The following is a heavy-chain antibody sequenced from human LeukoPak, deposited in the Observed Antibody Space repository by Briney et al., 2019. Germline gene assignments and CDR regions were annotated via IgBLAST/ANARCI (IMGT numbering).Heavy chain of an antibody. CDR3: ARGRVGNDILTGYYYHYFDY. Sequence: SETLSLTCAVYGGSFSGYYWSWIRQPPGKGLEWIGEINHSGSTNYNPSLKSRVTISVDTSKNQFSLKLSSVTAADTAVYYCARGRVGNDILTGYYYHYFDYWGQGTLVTVSS. CDR1: GGSFSGYY. J-gene: IGHJ4*02. D-gene: IGHD3-9*01. V-gene: IGHV4-34*01. CDR2: INHSGST.